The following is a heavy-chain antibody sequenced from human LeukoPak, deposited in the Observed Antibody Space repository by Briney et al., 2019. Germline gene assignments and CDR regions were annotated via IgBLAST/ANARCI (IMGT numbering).Heavy chain of an antibody. CDR2: ISSDKNNK. CDR1: GFTFSNYA. D-gene: IGHD5-18*01. Sequence: PGRSLRLSCAASGFTFSNYAMHWVRQAPGKGLDWVAIISSDKNNKYYADSVKGRFTISRDNSKNTLYLQMNSLRVEDTAVYYCAKDLDTAMANWGQGTLVTVSS. J-gene: IGHJ4*02. CDR3: AKDLDTAMAN. V-gene: IGHV3-30-3*01.